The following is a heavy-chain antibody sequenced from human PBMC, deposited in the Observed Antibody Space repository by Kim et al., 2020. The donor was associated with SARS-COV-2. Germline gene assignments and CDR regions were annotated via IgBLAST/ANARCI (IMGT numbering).Heavy chain of an antibody. J-gene: IGHJ2*01. CDR3: ARVSTWGSSWYFDL. Sequence: NPSLKSRVTISVDTSKNQFSLKLSSVTAADTAVYYCARVSTWGSSWYFDLWGRGTLVTVSS. D-gene: IGHD6-13*01. V-gene: IGHV4-59*01.